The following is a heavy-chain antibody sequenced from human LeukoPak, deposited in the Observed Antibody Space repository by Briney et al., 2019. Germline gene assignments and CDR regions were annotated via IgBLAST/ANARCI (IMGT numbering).Heavy chain of an antibody. D-gene: IGHD2-2*01. CDR3: VRQGGQMGDIVVVPAATSFDY. CDR1: GFTFTTYA. Sequence: GGSLRLSCAASGFTFTTYAMTWVRQAPGKGLEWVSAISGRGDYIYYADSVKGRFTFPRDNSKNTLYLQMNSLRVEDTALYYCVRQGGQMGDIVVVPAATSFDYWGQGTLVTVSS. V-gene: IGHV3-23*01. CDR2: ISGRGDYI. J-gene: IGHJ4*02.